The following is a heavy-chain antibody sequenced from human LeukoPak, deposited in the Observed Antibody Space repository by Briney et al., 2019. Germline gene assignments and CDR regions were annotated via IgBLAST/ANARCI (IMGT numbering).Heavy chain of an antibody. CDR1: GGSISSGGYY. V-gene: IGHV4-31*03. D-gene: IGHD4-17*01. J-gene: IGHJ4*02. Sequence: SETLSLTCTVSGGSISSGGYYWSWIRQHPGKGLEWIGYIYYSGSTYYNPSLKSRVTISVDTSKNQFSLKLSSVTAADAAVYYCASVDGDYGLYWGQGTLVTVSS. CDR2: IYYSGST. CDR3: ASVDGDYGLY.